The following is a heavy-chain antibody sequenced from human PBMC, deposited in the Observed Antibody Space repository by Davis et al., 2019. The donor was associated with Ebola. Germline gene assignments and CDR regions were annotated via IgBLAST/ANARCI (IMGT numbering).Heavy chain of an antibody. CDR1: GFTFSSYW. D-gene: IGHD1-26*01. CDR2: IKEDGTEK. Sequence: GESLKISCEGSGFTFSSYWMSWVRQAPGKGLEWVANIKEDGTEKYYVDSVRGRFTISRDNAKNSLYLQMNSLRGEDAAVYHCAREIGKSGTYYPYYYYGMDVWGQGTTVTVSS. CDR3: AREIGKSGTYYPYYYYGMDV. J-gene: IGHJ6*02. V-gene: IGHV3-7*01.